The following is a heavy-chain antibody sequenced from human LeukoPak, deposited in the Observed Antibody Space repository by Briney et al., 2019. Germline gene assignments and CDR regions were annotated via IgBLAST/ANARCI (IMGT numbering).Heavy chain of an antibody. CDR2: ISSSSSYI. CDR1: GFTFSSYS. D-gene: IGHD5-18*01. Sequence: GGSLRLSCAASGFTFSSYSMNWVRQAPGKGLEWVSSISSSSSYIYYADSVKGRFTISRDNAKNSLYLQMNSLRVEDTAVYYCARREYSYGCYYFDYWGQGSLVTVSS. J-gene: IGHJ4*02. CDR3: ARREYSYGCYYFDY. V-gene: IGHV3-21*01.